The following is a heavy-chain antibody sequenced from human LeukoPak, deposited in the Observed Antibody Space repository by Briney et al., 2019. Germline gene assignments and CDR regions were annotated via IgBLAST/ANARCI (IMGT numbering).Heavy chain of an antibody. V-gene: IGHV4-59*01. D-gene: IGHD3-16*02. CDR1: GGPISSYY. J-gene: IGHJ3*02. CDR3: AGGYYVWRSFSYYAFDI. CDR2: IYYSGST. Sequence: PSETLSLTCTVSGGPISSYYWSWIRQSPGKGLEWIGHIYYSGSTNYNPSLKSRVTISVDTSKNQFSLKRSSVTDVNTAVYYCAGGYYVWRSFSYYAFDIWGQGTMVTVSS.